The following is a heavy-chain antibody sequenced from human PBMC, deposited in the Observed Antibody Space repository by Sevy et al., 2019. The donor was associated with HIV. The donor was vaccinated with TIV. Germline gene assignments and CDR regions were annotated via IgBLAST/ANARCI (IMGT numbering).Heavy chain of an antibody. V-gene: IGHV3-23*01. Sequence: GGSLRLSCAASGFTFRIYGMSWVRQAPGKGLEWVSSISGPGALTYYADSVKGRFTISRDNSKNTLFLQMNSLRAEDTALYFCAKGDEPATDYADYVPNGFHIWGQGTMVTVSS. CDR2: ISGPGALT. CDR1: GFTFRIYG. J-gene: IGHJ3*02. CDR3: AKGDEPATDYADYVPNGFHI. D-gene: IGHD4-17*01.